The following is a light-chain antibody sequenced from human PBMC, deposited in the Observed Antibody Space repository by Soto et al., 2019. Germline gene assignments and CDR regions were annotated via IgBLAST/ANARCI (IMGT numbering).Light chain of an antibody. Sequence: EIVLTQSPGTLSLSPGERATLSCRASQSVSSTYIAWYQQNPGRAPRLLIYGASSRATGIPDRFSGSGSGTVFPLTISRLEPEDFAVYFCQQYGRSPPFTFGQGTKVEIK. J-gene: IGKJ2*01. CDR3: QQYGRSPPFT. V-gene: IGKV3-20*01. CDR2: GAS. CDR1: QSVSSTY.